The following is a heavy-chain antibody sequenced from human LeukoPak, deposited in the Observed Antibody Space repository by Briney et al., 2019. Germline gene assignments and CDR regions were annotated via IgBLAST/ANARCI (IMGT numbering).Heavy chain of an antibody. CDR1: GYTFTGYY. CDR3: AKEASSGYPNWFDP. CDR2: INPNSGGT. Sequence: ASVKVSCKASGYTFTGYYMHWVRQAPGQGLEWMGWINPNSGGTNYAQKFQGRVTMTRDTSISTAYMELSRLRSDDTAVYYCAKEASSGYPNWFDPWGQGTLVTVSS. V-gene: IGHV1-2*02. D-gene: IGHD3-22*01. J-gene: IGHJ5*02.